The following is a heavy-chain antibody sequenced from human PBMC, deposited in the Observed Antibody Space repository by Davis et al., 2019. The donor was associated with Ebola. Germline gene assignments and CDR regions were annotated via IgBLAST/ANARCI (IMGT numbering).Heavy chain of an antibody. CDR1: GGSISSYY. V-gene: IGHV4-59*01. J-gene: IGHJ6*02. D-gene: IGHD6-6*01. Sequence: MPSETLSLTCTVSGGSISSYYWSWIRQPPGKGLEWIGYIYYSGSTNYNPSLKSRVTISVDTSKNQFSLKLSSVTAADTAVYYCARPSYPGYYYYYGMDVWGQGTTVTVSS. CDR3: ARPSYPGYYYYYGMDV. CDR2: IYYSGST.